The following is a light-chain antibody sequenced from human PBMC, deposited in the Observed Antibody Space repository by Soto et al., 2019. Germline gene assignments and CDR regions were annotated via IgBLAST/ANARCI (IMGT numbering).Light chain of an antibody. CDR3: LLSYSGTSWV. CDR1: TGAVTSSHY. J-gene: IGLJ3*02. Sequence: QAVVTQEPSLTVSPGGTVTLTCGSTTGAVTSSHYPYWFQQKPGQAPRTLIYDTSNKHFWTPARFSGSLLGGKAALTLAGAQTDDEADYYCLLSYSGTSWVFGGGTKVTVL. V-gene: IGLV7-46*01. CDR2: DTS.